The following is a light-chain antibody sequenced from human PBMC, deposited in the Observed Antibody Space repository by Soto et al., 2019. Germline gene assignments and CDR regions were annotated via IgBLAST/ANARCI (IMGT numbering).Light chain of an antibody. CDR3: LQDYNYPRT. CDR2: AAC. CDR1: QAIRND. Sequence: AIQLTQSPSSLSASVGDRVTITCRASQAIRNDLGWYQQKPGKAPKLLIYAACSLQSGVPSRFSGSGSGTDFTLTISDLQPEDFATYYCLQDYNYPRTFGQGTKVEIK. V-gene: IGKV1-6*01. J-gene: IGKJ1*01.